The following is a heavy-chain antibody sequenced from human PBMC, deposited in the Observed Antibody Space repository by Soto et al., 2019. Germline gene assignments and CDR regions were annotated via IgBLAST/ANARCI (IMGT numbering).Heavy chain of an antibody. Sequence: GASVKVSCKASGYTFTSYGVSWVRQAPGQGLEWMGWISAFSGQTNYIQKVQGRVTLTKEASTSTAYMELRSLRSDDTAVYYCARGGDYYYGLDVWGQGTTVTVSS. CDR3: ARGGDYYYGLDV. D-gene: IGHD3-16*01. V-gene: IGHV1-18*01. J-gene: IGHJ6*02. CDR2: ISAFSGQT. CDR1: GYTFTSYG.